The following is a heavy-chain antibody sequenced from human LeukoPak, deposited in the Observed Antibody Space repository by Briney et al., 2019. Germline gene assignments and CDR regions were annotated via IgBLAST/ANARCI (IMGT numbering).Heavy chain of an antibody. D-gene: IGHD6-13*01. CDR1: GYSFTGYW. CDR2: IHPGDSDT. V-gene: IGHV5-51*01. J-gene: IGHJ4*02. Sequence: GESLKISCKGSGYSFTGYWIGWVRQMPGQGLEWMGIIHPGDSDTRYSPSFQGQVTISADKSITTAYLQWSSLKASDTAMYYCARRMGSGIAAGGNFDYWGQGTLVTVSS. CDR3: ARRMGSGIAAGGNFDY.